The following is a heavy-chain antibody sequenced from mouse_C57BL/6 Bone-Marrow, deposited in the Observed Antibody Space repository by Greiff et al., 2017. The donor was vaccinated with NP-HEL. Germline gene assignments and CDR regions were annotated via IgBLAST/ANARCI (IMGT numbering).Heavy chain of an antibody. CDR2: IWSGGST. CDR1: GFSLTSYG. D-gene: IGHD2-4*01. J-gene: IGHJ1*03. Sequence: QVQLKQSGPGLVQPSQSLSITCTVSGFSLTSYGVHWVRQSPGKGLEWLGVIWSGGSTDYNAAFISRLSISKDNSKSQVFFKMNSLQADDTAIYYCARMITTRGYWYFDVWGTGTTVTVSS. CDR3: ARMITTRGYWYFDV. V-gene: IGHV2-2*01.